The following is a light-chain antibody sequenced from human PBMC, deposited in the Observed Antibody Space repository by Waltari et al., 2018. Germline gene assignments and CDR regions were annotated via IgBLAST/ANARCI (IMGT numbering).Light chain of an antibody. CDR3: QQFNSHPYT. J-gene: IGKJ2*01. CDR2: AAS. V-gene: IGKV1-9*01. Sequence: IQLTQSPSSLSASVGDRVTITCRVSQGISSYLAWYQQKPGKAPKLLIYAASTLQSGVPSRFSGSGSGSDFTLTISSLQPEDFAIYFCQQFNSHPYTFGQGTKLEI. CDR1: QGISSY.